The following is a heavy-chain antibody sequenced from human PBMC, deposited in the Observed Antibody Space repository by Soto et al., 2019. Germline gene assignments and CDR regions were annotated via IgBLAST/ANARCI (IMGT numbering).Heavy chain of an antibody. Sequence: PSETLSLTCAISGDSVSSNSAAWNWIRQSPSRGLEWLGRTYYRSKWYNDYAVSVKSRITINPDTSKNQFSLQLNSVTPEDTAVYYCARGRAGSSSNYYYYMDVWGKGTTVTVSS. V-gene: IGHV6-1*01. CDR3: ARGRAGSSSNYYYYMDV. CDR2: TYYRSKWYN. J-gene: IGHJ6*03. CDR1: GDSVSSNSAA. D-gene: IGHD6-6*01.